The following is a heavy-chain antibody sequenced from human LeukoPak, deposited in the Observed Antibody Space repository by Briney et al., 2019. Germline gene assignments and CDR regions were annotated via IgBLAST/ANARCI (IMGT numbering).Heavy chain of an antibody. V-gene: IGHV3-48*04. CDR3: ASIGSLVYYYYGMDL. D-gene: IGHD3-10*01. J-gene: IGHJ6*02. Sequence: GGSLRLSCAASGFTFRTYCMTWVRQAPGKGLDFVSYIDTTSSTIYYADSVKGRFTISRDNAKNSLYLQMNSLRAEDTAVYYCASIGSLVYYYYGMDLWGQGTTVTVSS. CDR2: IDTTSSTI. CDR1: GFTFRTYC.